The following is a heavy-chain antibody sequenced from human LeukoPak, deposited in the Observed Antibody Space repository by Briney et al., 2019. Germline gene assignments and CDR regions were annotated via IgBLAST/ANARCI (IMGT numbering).Heavy chain of an antibody. CDR1: GFSFSTYA. CDR2: ITGSGDST. J-gene: IGHJ4*02. CDR3: LLRPYYFDY. Sequence: PGGSLRLSCAASGFSFSTYAMNWVRQAPGKGLEWVSSITGSGDSTYIADSVKGRFTIYRDNSKNTMYMQMNSLRAEDTAVYYCLLRPYYFDYWGQGTLVTVSS. D-gene: IGHD2/OR15-2a*01. V-gene: IGHV3-23*01.